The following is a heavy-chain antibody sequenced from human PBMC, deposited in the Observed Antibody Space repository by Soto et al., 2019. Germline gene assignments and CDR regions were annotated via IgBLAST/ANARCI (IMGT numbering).Heavy chain of an antibody. D-gene: IGHD3-16*02. CDR1: GFTSISSA. CDR3: AAVGLYPDAFDI. V-gene: IGHV1-58*01. J-gene: IGHJ3*02. Sequence: SVKVSCKASGFTSISSAVQWVRQLRGQRLEWIGWIVLGSGNTNYAQKFQERVTITRDMSTTTAYMELSSLRSEDTAVYYCAAVGLYPDAFDIWG. CDR2: IVLGSGNT.